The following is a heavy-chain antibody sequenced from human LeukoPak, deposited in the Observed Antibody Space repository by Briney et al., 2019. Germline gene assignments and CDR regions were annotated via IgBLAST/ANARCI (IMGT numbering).Heavy chain of an antibody. V-gene: IGHV4-34*01. J-gene: IGHJ4*02. CDR3: ARRLYNSGYYYDQDY. CDR1: GGSFSGYY. Sequence: PSETLSLTCAVYGGSFSGYYWSWIRQPPGKGLEWIGDINHSGSTNYNPSLKSRVTISVDTSKNQFSLKLSSVTAADTAVYYCARRLYNSGYYYDQDYWGQGTLVTVSS. CDR2: INHSGST. D-gene: IGHD3-22*01.